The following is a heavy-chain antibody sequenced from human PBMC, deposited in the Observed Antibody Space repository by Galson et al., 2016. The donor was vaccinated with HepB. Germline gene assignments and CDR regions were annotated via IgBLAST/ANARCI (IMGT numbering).Heavy chain of an antibody. J-gene: IGHJ4*02. CDR3: TRRLRHYYDSGTYYGRIDY. CDR1: GGSISNTNW. Sequence: ETLSLTCAVSGGSISNTNWWNWVRQPPGKGLEWIGEIYHSGTTNYNPSPKSRVIITVDKSTNQFSLNLTSVTAADTAVYYCTRRLRHYYDSGTYYGRIDYWGQGTLVTVSS. V-gene: IGHV4-4*02. CDR2: IYHSGTT. D-gene: IGHD3-10*01.